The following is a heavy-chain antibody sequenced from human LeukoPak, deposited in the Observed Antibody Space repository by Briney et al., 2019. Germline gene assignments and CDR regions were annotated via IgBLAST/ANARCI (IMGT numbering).Heavy chain of an antibody. D-gene: IGHD5-12*01. J-gene: IGHJ4*02. CDR2: IKEDGSEK. CDR1: GLTFSNYW. CDR3: AREDIVATAIDY. Sequence: PGGSLRLSCAASGLTFSNYWMSWVRQAPGKGLEWVAHIKEDGSEKYYVDSVKGRFTISRDNAKNSLFLEMNSLRVEDTAIYYCAREDIVATAIDYWGQGTLVTVSS. V-gene: IGHV3-7*01.